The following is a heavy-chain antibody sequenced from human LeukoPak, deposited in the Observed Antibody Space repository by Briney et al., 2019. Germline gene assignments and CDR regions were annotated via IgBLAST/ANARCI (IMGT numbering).Heavy chain of an antibody. CDR3: ARTAARRFDY. D-gene: IGHD6-6*01. Sequence: ASVKVSCKASGYTFPSYFMHWVRQAAGHGLEWMGIINPTGGSTTYAQRFQGRVTMTRDTSTSTVYMELSSLRSDDTAVYSCARTAARRFDYWGQGTLVTVSS. J-gene: IGHJ4*02. CDR2: INPTGGST. CDR1: GYTFPSYF. V-gene: IGHV1-46*01.